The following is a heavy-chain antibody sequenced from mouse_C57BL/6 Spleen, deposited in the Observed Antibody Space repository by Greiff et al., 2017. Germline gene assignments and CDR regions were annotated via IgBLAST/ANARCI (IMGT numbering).Heavy chain of an antibody. CDR3: ARYYSNYAAWFAY. V-gene: IGHV1-52*01. J-gene: IGHJ3*01. CDR2: IDPSDSET. CDR1: GYTFTSYW. Sequence: QVQLQQPGAELVRPGSSVKLSCKASGYTFTSYWMHWVKQRPIQGLEWIGNIDPSDSETHYNQKFKDKATLTVDKSSSTAYMQLSSLTSEDSAVXYCARYYSNYAAWFAYWGQGTLVTVSA. D-gene: IGHD2-5*01.